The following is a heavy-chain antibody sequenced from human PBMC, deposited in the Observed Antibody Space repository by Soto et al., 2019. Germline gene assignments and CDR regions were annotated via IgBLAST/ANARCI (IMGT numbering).Heavy chain of an antibody. CDR1: GGSFSGYY. J-gene: IGHJ5*02. V-gene: IGHV4-34*01. D-gene: IGHD6-13*01. CDR2: INHSGST. Sequence: SETLSLTCAVYGGSFSGYYWSWIRQPPGKGLEWIGEINHSGSTNYNPSLKSRVTISVDTSKNQFSLKLSSVTAADTAVYYCAILRYSSSWYHNNWFDHWGQGTLVTVSS. CDR3: AILRYSSSWYHNNWFDH.